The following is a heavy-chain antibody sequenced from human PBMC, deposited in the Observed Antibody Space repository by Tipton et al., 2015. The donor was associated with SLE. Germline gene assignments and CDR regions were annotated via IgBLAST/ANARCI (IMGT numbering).Heavy chain of an antibody. Sequence: LRLSCTVSRVSISTYYWSWIRQPAGKGLEWIGRIHISGSADYISSLKSRVSMSVDTSKNQFSLKLTSVTAADTAVYYCASGVISGWYDFDYWGQGSLVTVSS. V-gene: IGHV4-4*07. CDR1: RVSISTYY. CDR2: IHISGSA. J-gene: IGHJ4*02. CDR3: ASGVISGWYDFDY. D-gene: IGHD6-19*01.